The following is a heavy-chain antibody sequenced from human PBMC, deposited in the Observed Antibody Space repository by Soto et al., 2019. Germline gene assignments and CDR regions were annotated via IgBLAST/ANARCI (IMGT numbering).Heavy chain of an antibody. J-gene: IGHJ4*02. Sequence: SETLSLTCTVSGGSISSYYWSWIRQPPGKGLEWIGYIYYSGSTNYNPSLKSRVTISVDTSKNQFSLKLSSVTAADTAVYYCARAVAITFGGVIGPFDYWGQGTLVTVSS. CDR2: IYYSGST. D-gene: IGHD3-16*02. V-gene: IGHV4-59*01. CDR3: ARAVAITFGGVIGPFDY. CDR1: GGSISSYY.